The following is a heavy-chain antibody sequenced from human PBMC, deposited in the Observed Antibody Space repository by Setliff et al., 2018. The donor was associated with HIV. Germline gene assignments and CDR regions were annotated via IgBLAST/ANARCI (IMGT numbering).Heavy chain of an antibody. V-gene: IGHV4-39*01. Sequence: SETLSLPCSVSGGSISSRSYYWGWIRQPPGKGLEWIGTISYSGNTYYRPSLKSRVTLSVDTSKNKFSLRLNSVTAADTAVYYCARQSGYTRGWDIFGVVAGSFDIWGLGTMVT. CDR3: ARQSGYTRGWDIFGVVAGSFDI. J-gene: IGHJ3*02. CDR1: GGSISSRSYY. D-gene: IGHD3-3*01. CDR2: ISYSGNT.